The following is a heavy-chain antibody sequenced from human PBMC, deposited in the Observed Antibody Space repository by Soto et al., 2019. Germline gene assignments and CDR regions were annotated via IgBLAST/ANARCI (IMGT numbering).Heavy chain of an antibody. CDR3: ARNPRGVTRSWYFDL. Sequence: ASVKVSCKASGGTFSSYAISWVRQAPGQGLEWMGGIIPIFGTANYAQKFQGRVTMTTDTSTSTAYMELRSLRSDDTAVYYCARNPRGVTRSWYFDLWCRGIVVTVSS. CDR2: IIPIFGTA. D-gene: IGHD3-16*01. J-gene: IGHJ2*01. CDR1: GGTFSSYA. V-gene: IGHV1-69*05.